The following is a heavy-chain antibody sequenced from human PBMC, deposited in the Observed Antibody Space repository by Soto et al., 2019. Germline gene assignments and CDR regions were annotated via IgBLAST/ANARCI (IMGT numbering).Heavy chain of an antibody. CDR1: GFTFSSYA. V-gene: IGHV3-23*01. Sequence: EVQLLESGGGLVQPGGSLRLSCAASGFTFSSYAMSWVRQAPGKGLEWVSAISGSGGSTYYADSVKGRFTISRDNSKNPLYLQMNSLRAEDTAVYYCAKGGGGSVRPIDYWGQGTLVTVSS. D-gene: IGHD2-15*01. CDR3: AKGGGGSVRPIDY. CDR2: ISGSGGST. J-gene: IGHJ4*02.